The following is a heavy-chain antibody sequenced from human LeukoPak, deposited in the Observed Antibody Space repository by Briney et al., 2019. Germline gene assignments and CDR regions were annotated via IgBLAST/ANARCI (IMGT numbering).Heavy chain of an antibody. CDR3: AKDTTIFGVVQYYFDY. V-gene: IGHV3-23*01. Sequence: GGSLRLSCAASGFTFSSYAMSWVRQAPGKGLEWVSAISGSGGSTYYADSVKGRFTISRDNSKNTLYLQMNSLRAEDTAVYYCAKDTTIFGVVQYYFDYWGQGTLVTVSS. J-gene: IGHJ4*02. D-gene: IGHD3-3*01. CDR1: GFTFSSYA. CDR2: ISGSGGST.